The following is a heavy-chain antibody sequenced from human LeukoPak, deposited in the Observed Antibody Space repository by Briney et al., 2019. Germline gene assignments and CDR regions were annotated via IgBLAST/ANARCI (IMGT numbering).Heavy chain of an antibody. V-gene: IGHV3-53*01. Sequence: GGSLRLSCVASGFTVSSKYMSWVREAPGKGLEWVSVIYSGGSTYYGESVKGRFTISRDNSKNTVYLQMNALRAEDSAVYYCARGTVWRLGSYGLDVWGQGTTVTVSS. J-gene: IGHJ6*02. CDR1: GFTVSSKY. CDR3: ARGTVWRLGSYGLDV. D-gene: IGHD3-16*01. CDR2: IYSGGST.